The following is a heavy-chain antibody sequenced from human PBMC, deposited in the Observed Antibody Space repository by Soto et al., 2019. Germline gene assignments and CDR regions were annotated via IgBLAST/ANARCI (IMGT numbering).Heavy chain of an antibody. Sequence: GGSLRLSCAASGVSFSDYYMSWIRLAPGKGLEWVSYISFSADSIYYADSVKGRFTISRDNAKNSLYLQMNSLRDEDTAVYYCARDIEPPGSFFDYWGQGTLVTVSP. CDR1: GVSFSDYY. CDR3: ARDIEPPGSFFDY. CDR2: ISFSADSI. V-gene: IGHV3-11*01. D-gene: IGHD6-13*01. J-gene: IGHJ4*02.